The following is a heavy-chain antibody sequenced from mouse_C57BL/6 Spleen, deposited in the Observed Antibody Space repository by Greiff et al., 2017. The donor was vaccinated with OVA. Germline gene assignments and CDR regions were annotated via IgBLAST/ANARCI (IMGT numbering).Heavy chain of an antibody. J-gene: IGHJ2*01. Sequence: QVQLQQSGAELVRPGASVTLSCKASGYTFTDYEMHWVKQTPVLGLEWIGAIDPETGGTAYNQKFEGKAILTADKSSSTAYMELRSLTSEDSAVYYCTSYYGSSMGFDYWGQGTTLTVSS. CDR2: IDPETGGT. D-gene: IGHD1-1*01. V-gene: IGHV1-15*01. CDR3: TSYYGSSMGFDY. CDR1: GYTFTDYE.